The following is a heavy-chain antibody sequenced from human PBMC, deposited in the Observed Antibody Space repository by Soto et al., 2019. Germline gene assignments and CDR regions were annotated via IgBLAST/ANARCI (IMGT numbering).Heavy chain of an antibody. CDR3: VRDRVYFGEAFQH. CDR1: GFIFHNYG. D-gene: IGHD3-10*01. J-gene: IGHJ1*01. V-gene: IGHV3-33*01. Sequence: QVQLVESGGGVVQPGRSLRLSCAVSGFIFHNYGFHWVRQAPGKGLEWVAVMFYDGVSAFYTDSVRGRFTVSRDTTNRTLILQMTNLTAEDTAVYYCVRDRVYFGEAFQHWGQGTLVTVSS. CDR2: MFYDGVSA.